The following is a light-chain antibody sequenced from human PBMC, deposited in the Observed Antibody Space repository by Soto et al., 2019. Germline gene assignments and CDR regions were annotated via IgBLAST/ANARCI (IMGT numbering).Light chain of an antibody. CDR3: QQYGSSPLT. V-gene: IGKV3-20*01. Sequence: IVFGRARGTPYFFPREKDTHPPRGLQSVSSSYLAWYQQKPGQAPRLLIYGASSRATGIPDRFSGSGSGTDFTLTISRLEPEDFAVYYCQQYGSSPLTFGGGTKVDIK. CDR2: GAS. CDR1: QSVSSSY. J-gene: IGKJ4*01.